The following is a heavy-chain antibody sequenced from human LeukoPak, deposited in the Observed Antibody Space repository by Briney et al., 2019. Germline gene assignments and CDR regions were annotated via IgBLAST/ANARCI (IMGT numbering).Heavy chain of an antibody. CDR2: ISSSSTTI. D-gene: IGHD3-10*01. CDR1: GFTFSSYE. J-gene: IGHJ6*03. CDR3: ARAYYGSGISYYYYMDV. V-gene: IGHV3-48*03. Sequence: GGSLRLSCAASGFTFSSYEMNWVRQAPGKGLEWISYISSSSTTIHYADSVKGRFTISRDNAKNSLYLQMNSLRAEDTALYYCARAYYGSGISYYYYMDVWGKGTTVTVSS.